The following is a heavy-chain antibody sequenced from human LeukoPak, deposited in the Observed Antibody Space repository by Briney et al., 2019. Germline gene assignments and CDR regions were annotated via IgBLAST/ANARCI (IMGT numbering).Heavy chain of an antibody. V-gene: IGHV1-8*03. D-gene: IGHD6-19*01. Sequence: GASVKVSCKASGYTFTSYDINWVRQATGQGLEWMGWMNPNSGNTDYALKFQGRVTITRNTSISTAYMELSSLRSQDTAVYYCARGVAGSYYYYYMDVWGKGTTVTISS. CDR1: GYTFTSYD. CDR2: MNPNSGNT. CDR3: ARGVAGSYYYYYMDV. J-gene: IGHJ6*03.